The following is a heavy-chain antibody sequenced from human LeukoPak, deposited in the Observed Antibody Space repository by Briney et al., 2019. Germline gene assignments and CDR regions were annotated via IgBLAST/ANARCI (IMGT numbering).Heavy chain of an antibody. CDR2: IYTSGST. J-gene: IGHJ2*01. Sequence: SETLSLTCTVSSGSISSYYWSWIRQPAGKGLEWIGRIYTSGSTNYNPSLKSRVTMSVDTSKNQFSLKLSSVTAADTAVYYCARVFVVVTGGWYFDLWGRGTLVTVSS. CDR3: ARVFVVVTGGWYFDL. V-gene: IGHV4-4*07. CDR1: SGSISSYY. D-gene: IGHD2-21*02.